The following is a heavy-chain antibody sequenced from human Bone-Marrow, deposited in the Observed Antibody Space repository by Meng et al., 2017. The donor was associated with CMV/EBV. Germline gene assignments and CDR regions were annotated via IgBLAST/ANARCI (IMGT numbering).Heavy chain of an antibody. CDR2: IIPIFGTA. CDR1: GGTFSSYA. D-gene: IGHD1-7*01. V-gene: IGHV1-69*06. CDR3: ARALGWNYYYWFDP. Sequence: KASGGTFSSYAISWVRQAPGQGLEWMGGIIPIFGTANYAQKFQGRVTITADKSTSTAYMELSSLRPEDTAVYYCARALGWNYYYWFDPWGQGTLVTVSS. J-gene: IGHJ5*02.